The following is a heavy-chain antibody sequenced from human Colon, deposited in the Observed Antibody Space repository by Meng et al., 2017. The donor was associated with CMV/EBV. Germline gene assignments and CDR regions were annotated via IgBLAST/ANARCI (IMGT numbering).Heavy chain of an antibody. J-gene: IGHJ4*02. D-gene: IGHD1-1*01. CDR1: GFTFDDYG. CDR2: INWNGGNT. CDR3: ARAHLNWKIGCFDY. V-gene: IGHV3-20*03. Sequence: GSGFTFDDYGMSWVRQAPGKGLEWVSGINWNGGNTGYADSVKGRFTISRDNAKNSLYLQMNSLRAEDTALYYCARAHLNWKIGCFDYWGQGSLVTVSS.